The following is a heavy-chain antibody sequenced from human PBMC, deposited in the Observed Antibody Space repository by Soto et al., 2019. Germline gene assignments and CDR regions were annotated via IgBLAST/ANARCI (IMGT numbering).Heavy chain of an antibody. CDR2: IRAYNGNT. Sequence: QVQLVQSGAEAKKPGASVKVSCKASRYTYTRYGISWVRQAPGQGLQWMGWIRAYNGNTNYGHKIQGRVTKTTETSTVTAYMELQSLRSDDTAVYYCARESSGIAVANDYYYYKDVWGKGTTVTVSS. D-gene: IGHD6-19*01. V-gene: IGHV1-18*01. CDR3: ARESSGIAVANDYYYYKDV. CDR1: RYTYTRYG. J-gene: IGHJ6*03.